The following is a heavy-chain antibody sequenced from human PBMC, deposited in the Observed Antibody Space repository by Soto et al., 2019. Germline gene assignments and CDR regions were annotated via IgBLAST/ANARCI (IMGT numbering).Heavy chain of an antibody. D-gene: IGHD5-12*01. CDR3: AKSYSGYDPEYYFDY. CDR2: ISYDGSNK. V-gene: IGHV3-30*18. J-gene: IGHJ4*02. CDR1: GFTFSSYG. Sequence: QVQLVESGGGVVQPGRSLRLSCAASGFTFSSYGMHWVRQAPGKGLEWVAVISYDGSNKYYADSVKGRFTISRDNSKNTLYLQMNSLRAEDTAVYYCAKSYSGYDPEYYFDYWGQGTLVTVSS.